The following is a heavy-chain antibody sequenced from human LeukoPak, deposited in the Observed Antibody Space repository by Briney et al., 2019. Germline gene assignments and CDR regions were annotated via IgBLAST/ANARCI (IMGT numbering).Heavy chain of an antibody. CDR2: IKQDGSEK. Sequence: PGGSLRLSCGASGFTFSSYWMSWVRQAPGKGLEWVANIKQDGSEKYYVDSVKGRFTISRDNAKNSLYLQMNSLRAEDTAVYYCARESRGYCSSTSCYGVDGFDPWGQGTLVTVSS. CDR1: GFTFSSYW. J-gene: IGHJ5*02. V-gene: IGHV3-7*01. D-gene: IGHD2-2*01. CDR3: ARESRGYCSSTSCYGVDGFDP.